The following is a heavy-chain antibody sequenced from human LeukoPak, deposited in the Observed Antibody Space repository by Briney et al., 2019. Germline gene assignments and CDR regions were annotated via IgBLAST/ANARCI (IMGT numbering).Heavy chain of an antibody. Sequence: ASVNVSCKASGYTFTGYYMHWVRQAPGQGLEWMGWINPNSGGTNYAQKFQGRVTMTRDTSISTAYMELSRLRSEDTAVYYCASSDIAAAGTNWFDPWGQGTLVTVST. J-gene: IGHJ5*02. V-gene: IGHV1-2*02. CDR2: INPNSGGT. CDR1: GYTFTGYY. D-gene: IGHD6-13*01. CDR3: ASSDIAAAGTNWFDP.